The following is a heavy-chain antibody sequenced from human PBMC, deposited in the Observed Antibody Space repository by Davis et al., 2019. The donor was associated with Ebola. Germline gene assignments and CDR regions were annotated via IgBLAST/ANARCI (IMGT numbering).Heavy chain of an antibody. Sequence: AASVKVSCKASGYTFRSYGISWVRQAPGQGLEWMGWINSHNGNTNYAQKLQGRVTMTTDTSTSTAYMELRSLRSDDTAVYYCARDQFQDYSNYEQVRFDPWGQGTLVTVS. CDR1: GYTFRSYG. CDR2: INSHNGNT. D-gene: IGHD4-11*01. CDR3: ARDQFQDYSNYEQVRFDP. V-gene: IGHV1-18*01. J-gene: IGHJ5*02.